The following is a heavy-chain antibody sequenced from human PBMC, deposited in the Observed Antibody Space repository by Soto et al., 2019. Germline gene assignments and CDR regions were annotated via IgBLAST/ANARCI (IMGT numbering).Heavy chain of an antibody. Sequence: GGSLRLSCAASGLTISSNAMYWVRQAPGKGLEWVSGISDRGDTTHYADSVKGRFTISRDTSKNTLYLQLNTLRADDTAVYYCAKDKPGTTSFDYWGQGTLVTVSS. D-gene: IGHD1-1*01. CDR2: ISDRGDTT. CDR3: AKDKPGTTSFDY. J-gene: IGHJ4*02. V-gene: IGHV3-23*01. CDR1: GLTISSNA.